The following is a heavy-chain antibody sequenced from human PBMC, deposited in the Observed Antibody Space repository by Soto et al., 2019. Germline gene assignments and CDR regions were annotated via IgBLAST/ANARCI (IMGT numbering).Heavy chain of an antibody. Sequence: QVQLVQSGAEVKKPGSSVKVSCKASGGTFRSNAISRVRQAPGQGLEWMGGIIPIFGTANYAQKFQGRVTITADESTSTACMELISLTSEDTAVYYCARRTTEVNSSSWCGALDYWGQGTLVTVSS. D-gene: IGHD6-13*01. CDR1: GGTFRSNA. CDR2: IIPIFGTA. CDR3: ARRTTEVNSSSWCGALDY. J-gene: IGHJ4*02. V-gene: IGHV1-69*12.